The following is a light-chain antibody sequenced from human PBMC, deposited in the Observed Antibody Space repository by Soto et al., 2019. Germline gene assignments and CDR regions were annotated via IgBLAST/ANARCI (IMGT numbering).Light chain of an antibody. V-gene: IGKV3D-15*02. Sequence: EIVMMHSQATLSVSPRERATLSFRASQSVSSNLAWYQQKPGQAPRLLFYGASSRATGIPDRFIGSGSGTDFTLTITGLEPEDFAVYYCHQFHISRTFGQGTKLDI. CDR1: QSVSSN. CDR3: HQFHISRT. J-gene: IGKJ1*01. CDR2: GAS.